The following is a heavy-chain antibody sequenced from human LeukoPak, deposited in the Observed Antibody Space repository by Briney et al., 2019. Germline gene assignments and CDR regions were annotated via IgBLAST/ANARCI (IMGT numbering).Heavy chain of an antibody. J-gene: IGHJ6*02. CDR1: GGSISSYY. CDR3: ARSPITFDYYYGMDV. V-gene: IGHV4-59*08. Sequence: SETLSLTCTVSGGSISSYYWSWIRQPPGKGLEWIGYIYYSGSTNYNPSLKSRVTISVDTSKNQFSLKLSSVTAADTAVYYCARSPITFDYYYGMDVWGQGTTVTVSS. CDR2: IYYSGST. D-gene: IGHD3-16*01.